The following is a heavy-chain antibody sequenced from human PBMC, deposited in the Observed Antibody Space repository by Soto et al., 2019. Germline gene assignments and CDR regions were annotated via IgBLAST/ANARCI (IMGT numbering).Heavy chain of an antibody. Sequence: XSVKVSCNTSGYTFTSYYMNLVRQAPGQGLEWMGIINPSGGSTSYAQKFQGRVTMTRDTSTSTVYMELSSLRSEDTAVYYCARTLRYFEWLDVWGQGTTVTVSS. J-gene: IGHJ6*02. CDR3: ARTLRYFEWLDV. CDR2: INPSGGST. D-gene: IGHD3-9*01. V-gene: IGHV1-46*01. CDR1: GYTFTSYY.